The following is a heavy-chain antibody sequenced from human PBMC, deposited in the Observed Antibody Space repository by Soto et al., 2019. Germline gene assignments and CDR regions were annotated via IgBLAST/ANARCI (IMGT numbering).Heavy chain of an antibody. CDR2: IWYDGSNK. CDR1: EFTFSSYG. CDR3: ARGNYRITIFGTDSPRLGLDY. D-gene: IGHD3-3*01. Sequence: GGSLRLSCAASEFTFSSYGMHWVRQAPGKGLEWVAVIWYDGSNKYYADSVKGRFTISRDNSKNTLYLQMNSLRAEDTAVYYCARGNYRITIFGTDSPRLGLDYWGQGTLVTVSS. J-gene: IGHJ4*02. V-gene: IGHV3-33*01.